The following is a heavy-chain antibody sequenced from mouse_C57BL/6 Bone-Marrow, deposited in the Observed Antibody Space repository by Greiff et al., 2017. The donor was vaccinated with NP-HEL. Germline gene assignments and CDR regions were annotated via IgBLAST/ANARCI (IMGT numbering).Heavy chain of an antibody. CDR3: ARDRGSNYGGFDY. D-gene: IGHD2-5*01. V-gene: IGHV5-4*01. Sequence: EVKLVESGGGLVKPGGSLKLSCAASGFTFSSYAMSWVRQTPEKRLEWVATISDGGSYTYYPDNVKGRFTISRDNAKNNLYLQMSHLKSEDTAMYYCARDRGSNYGGFDYWGQGTTLTVSS. J-gene: IGHJ2*01. CDR1: GFTFSSYA. CDR2: ISDGGSYT.